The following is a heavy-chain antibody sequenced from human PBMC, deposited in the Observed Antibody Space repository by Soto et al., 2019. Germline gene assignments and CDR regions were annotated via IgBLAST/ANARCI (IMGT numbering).Heavy chain of an antibody. D-gene: IGHD3-3*01. CDR3: ARGPTIFGVGTGFDP. V-gene: IGHV4-30-4*01. J-gene: IGHJ5*02. CDR1: GGSISSGDYY. CDR2: IYYSGST. Sequence: SETLSLTCTVSGGSISSGDYYWSWIRQPPGKGLEWIGYIYYSGSTYYNPSLKSRVTISVDTSKNQFSLKLSSVTAADTAVYYCARGPTIFGVGTGFDPWGQRTPVTVSS.